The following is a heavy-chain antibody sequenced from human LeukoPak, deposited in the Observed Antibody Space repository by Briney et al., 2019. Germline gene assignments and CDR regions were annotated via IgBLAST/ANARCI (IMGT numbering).Heavy chain of an antibody. D-gene: IGHD6-19*01. CDR2: ISTSKGNT. J-gene: IGHJ3*01. Sequence: ASVKVSCKASGYTFTSFGISWVRQAPGQGLEWMGWISTSKGNTIYAQRFRDRVIMTRDTSTTTAYMELRSLRSDDTAVYYCARDKQYVFDVWGRGTRVTVSS. CDR3: ARDKQYVFDV. CDR1: GYTFTSFG. V-gene: IGHV1-18*01.